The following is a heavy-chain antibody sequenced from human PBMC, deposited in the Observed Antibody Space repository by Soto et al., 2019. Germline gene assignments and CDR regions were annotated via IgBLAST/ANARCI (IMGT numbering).Heavy chain of an antibody. CDR2: IFSNDEK. CDR3: ARMDSSGWYYYYMDV. D-gene: IGHD6-19*01. V-gene: IGHV2-26*01. CDR1: GFSLSNARMG. J-gene: IGHJ6*03. Sequence: SGPTLVNPTETLTLTCTVSGFSLSNARMGVSWIRQPPGKALEWLAHIFSNDEKSYSTSLKSRLTISKDTSKSQVVLTMTNMDPVDTATYYCARMDSSGWYYYYMDVWGKGTTVTVS.